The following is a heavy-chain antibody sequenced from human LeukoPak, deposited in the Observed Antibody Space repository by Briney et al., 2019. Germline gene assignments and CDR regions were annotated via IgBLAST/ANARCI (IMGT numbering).Heavy chain of an antibody. CDR2: INGSGDKT. CDR3: AKSWGVEYSSGFYIGVDY. Sequence: GGSLRLSCAASGFTLSNYAMYWVRQAPGKGLEWVSSINGSGDKTYYADSVKGRFTISRDNSKNTLYLQMNSLRAEDTAVFYCAKSWGVEYSSGFYIGVDYWGQGTLVTVSS. D-gene: IGHD3-22*01. J-gene: IGHJ4*02. CDR1: GFTLSNYA. V-gene: IGHV3-23*01.